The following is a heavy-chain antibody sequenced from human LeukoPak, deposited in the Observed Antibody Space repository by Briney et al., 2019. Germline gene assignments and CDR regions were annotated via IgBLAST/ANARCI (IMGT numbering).Heavy chain of an antibody. CDR1: GGTFSSYT. V-gene: IGHV1-69*02. Sequence: SVKVSCKASGGTFSSYTISWVRQAPGQGLEWMGRIIPTLGIANYAQKFQGRVTITADKSTSTAYMELSSLRSEDTAVYYCARAGPNVVIHLLGTTPLSAAFDIWGQGTIVTVSS. CDR2: IIPTLGIA. CDR3: ARAGPNVVIHLLGTTPLSAAFDI. J-gene: IGHJ3*02. D-gene: IGHD2-21*01.